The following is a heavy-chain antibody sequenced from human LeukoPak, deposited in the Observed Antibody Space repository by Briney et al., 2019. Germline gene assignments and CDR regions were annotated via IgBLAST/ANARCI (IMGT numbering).Heavy chain of an antibody. CDR3: ARPREVGNHYYYYYMDV. Sequence: GGSLRLSCAASEFPFSSYGMDWVRQAPGRGLEWVSYISGSSSTIYYADSVKGRFTISRDNAKNSLYLQMNSLRAEDTAVYYCARPREVGNHYYYYYMDVWGKGTTVTVSS. CDR1: EFPFSSYG. V-gene: IGHV3-48*01. J-gene: IGHJ6*03. D-gene: IGHD1-26*01. CDR2: ISGSSSTI.